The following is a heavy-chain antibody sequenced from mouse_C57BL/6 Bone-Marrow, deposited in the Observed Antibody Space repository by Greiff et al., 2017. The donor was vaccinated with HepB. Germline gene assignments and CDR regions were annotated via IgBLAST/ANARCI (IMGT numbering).Heavy chain of an antibody. V-gene: IGHV1-15*01. CDR2: IDPETGGT. J-gene: IGHJ4*01. CDR1: GYTFTDYD. Sequence: VQLQQSGAELVRPGASVTLSCKASGYTFTDYDMHWVKQTPVHGLEWIGAIDPETGGTAYNQKFKGKAILTADKSSSTAYMELRSLTSEDSAVYYCTRADGYAMDYWGQGTSVTVSS. CDR3: TRADGYAMDY. D-gene: IGHD2-3*01.